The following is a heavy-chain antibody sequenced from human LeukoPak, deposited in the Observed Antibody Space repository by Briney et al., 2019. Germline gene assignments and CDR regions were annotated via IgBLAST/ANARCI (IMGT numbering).Heavy chain of an antibody. CDR1: GFTFSTYG. Sequence: GGSLRLSCAASGFTFSTYGMSWVRQAPGKGLEWVAVISYDGSNKYYADSVKGRFTISRDNSKNTLYLQMNSLRAEDTAVYYCVGYISWYYFDYWGQGTLVTVSS. J-gene: IGHJ4*02. CDR3: VGYISWYYFDY. D-gene: IGHD6-13*01. V-gene: IGHV3-30*03. CDR2: ISYDGSNK.